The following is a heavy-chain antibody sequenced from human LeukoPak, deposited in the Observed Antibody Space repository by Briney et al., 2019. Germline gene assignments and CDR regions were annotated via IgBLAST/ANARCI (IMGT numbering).Heavy chain of an antibody. D-gene: IGHD3-22*01. CDR1: GGSISSSSYY. CDR3: ARGGSYYDTN. J-gene: IGHJ4*02. CDR2: FYYRGST. V-gene: IGHV4-39*01. Sequence: SETLSLTCTVSGGSISSSSYYWGWIRQPPGKGLEWIGSFYYRGSTYYNPSLKSRVTISVDTSKNQFSLKLSSVTAADTAVYYCARGGSYYDTNWGQGTLVTVSS.